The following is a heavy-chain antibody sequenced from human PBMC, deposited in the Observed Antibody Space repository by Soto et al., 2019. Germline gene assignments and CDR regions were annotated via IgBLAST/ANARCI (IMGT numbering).Heavy chain of an antibody. CDR3: ASSSGGWPMAARHDYYGMDV. CDR1: GGTFSSYA. J-gene: IGHJ6*02. CDR2: IIPIFGTA. D-gene: IGHD6-6*01. Sequence: QVQLVQSGAEVKKPGSSVKVSCKASGGTFSSYAISWVRQAPGQGLEWMGGIIPIFGTANYAQKFQGRVTITADESTSTAYMELSSLRFADTAVYYCASSSGGWPMAARHDYYGMDVWGPGTTVTFSS. V-gene: IGHV1-69*01.